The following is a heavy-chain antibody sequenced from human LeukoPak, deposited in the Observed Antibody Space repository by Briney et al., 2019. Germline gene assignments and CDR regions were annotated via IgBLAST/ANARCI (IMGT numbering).Heavy chain of an antibody. V-gene: IGHV4-38-2*02. CDR3: ARGSYFDWLFPFYY. D-gene: IGHD3-9*01. CDR2: IYHSGST. CDR1: GYSISSGYY. J-gene: IGHJ4*02. Sequence: SETLSLTCTVSGYSISSGYYWGWIRQPPGKGLEWIGSIYHSGSTSYNPSLKSRVTISVDTSKNQFSLKLSSVTAADTAVYYCARGSYFDWLFPFYYWGQGTLVTVSS.